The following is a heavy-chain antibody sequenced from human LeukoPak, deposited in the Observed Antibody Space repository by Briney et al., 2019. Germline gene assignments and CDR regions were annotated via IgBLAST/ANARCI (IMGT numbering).Heavy chain of an antibody. CDR2: IYPGDSDT. J-gene: IGHJ4*02. CDR1: GYSFTSYW. Sequence: GESLKISCKGSGYSFTSYWIGWVRQMPGKGLEWMGIIYPGDSDTRYSPSFQGQVTISADKSSSTAYLQWSSLKASDTAMYYCARGRAVAGPAPDFDYWGQGTLVTVSS. D-gene: IGHD6-19*01. CDR3: ARGRAVAGPAPDFDY. V-gene: IGHV5-51*01.